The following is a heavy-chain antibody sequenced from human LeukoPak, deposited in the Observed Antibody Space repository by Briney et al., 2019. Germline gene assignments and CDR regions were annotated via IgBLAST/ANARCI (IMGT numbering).Heavy chain of an antibody. CDR1: GGSISSYY. Sequence: SETLSLTCTASGGSISSYYWSWIRQPPGKGLEWIGYIYYSGSTNYNPSLKSRVTISVDTSKNQFSLKLSSVTAADTAVYYCAREGNATRYYFDYWGQGTLVTVSS. CDR2: IYYSGST. CDR3: AREGNATRYYFDY. J-gene: IGHJ4*02. V-gene: IGHV4-59*01.